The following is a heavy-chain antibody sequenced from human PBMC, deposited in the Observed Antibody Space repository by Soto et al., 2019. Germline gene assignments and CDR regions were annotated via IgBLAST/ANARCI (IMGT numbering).Heavy chain of an antibody. CDR1: GYTFTDYY. Sequence: ASVKVSCKASGYTFTDYYIHWVRQAPGQGLEWTGWINPNSGGTYFAQKFQGRVTMTRDTSITTAYMELSRLKSDDTAVYYCARENSMADAWGQGTLVTVSS. D-gene: IGHD6-6*01. CDR3: ARENSMADA. J-gene: IGHJ5*02. V-gene: IGHV1-2*02. CDR2: INPNSGGT.